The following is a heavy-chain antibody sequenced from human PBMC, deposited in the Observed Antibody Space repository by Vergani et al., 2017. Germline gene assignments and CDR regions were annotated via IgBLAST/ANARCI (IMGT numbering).Heavy chain of an antibody. D-gene: IGHD2/OR15-2a*01. CDR2: IYYTGST. J-gene: IGHJ5*01. Sequence: QVQLQESGPGLVKPSQTLSLTCAVSGGSISTSNYYWGWIRQPPGKGLEWIGNIYYTGSTYYNPSLKSRVTISVDTSKDHFSLQLSSVTATDTAVYYCARFPNIVGENWFDSWGQGTLVTVSS. CDR1: GGSISTSNYY. V-gene: IGHV4-39*02. CDR3: ARFPNIVGENWFDS.